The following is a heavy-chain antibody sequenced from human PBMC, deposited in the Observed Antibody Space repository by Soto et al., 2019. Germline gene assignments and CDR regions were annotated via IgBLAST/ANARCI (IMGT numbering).Heavy chain of an antibody. J-gene: IGHJ5*02. Sequence: RASVKVSCKASGCTFSNDIITWVRQAPGQGLEWMGRIIPLLDITNYAQKFQGRVTITADKSTSTAYMELNSLRFEDTAVYYCARDGEGRAAAGMVSWGQGTLVTVSS. CDR2: IIPLLDIT. V-gene: IGHV1-69*04. CDR3: ARDGEGRAAAGMVS. D-gene: IGHD6-13*01. CDR1: GCTFSNDI.